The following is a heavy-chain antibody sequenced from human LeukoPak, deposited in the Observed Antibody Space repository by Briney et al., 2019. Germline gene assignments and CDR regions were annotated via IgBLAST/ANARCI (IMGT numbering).Heavy chain of an antibody. CDR2: ISNDGIHK. CDR3: ARDGPTYRDGLDV. CDR1: GFTFSSYS. D-gene: IGHD1-26*01. Sequence: QPGGSLRLSCAASGFTFSSYSMHWVRQDPGKGLEWVAIISNDGIHKLYADSVKGRFTISRDNSKNTLYLQMNSLRADDTAVYYCARDGPTYRDGLDVWGQGTTVTVSS. V-gene: IGHV3-30*03. J-gene: IGHJ6*02.